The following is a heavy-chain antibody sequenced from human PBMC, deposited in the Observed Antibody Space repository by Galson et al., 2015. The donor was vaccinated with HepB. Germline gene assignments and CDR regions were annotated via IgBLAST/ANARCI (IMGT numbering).Heavy chain of an antibody. D-gene: IGHD6-19*01. J-gene: IGHJ3*02. CDR3: ARVKIAVAGIGAFDI. CDR1: GYTFTSYY. Sequence: SVKVSCKASGYTFTSYYMHWVRQAPGQGLEWMGIINPSGGSTSYAQKFQGRVTMTRDTSMSTVYMELSSLRSEDTAVYYCARVKIAVAGIGAFDIWGQGTMVTVSS. V-gene: IGHV1-46*01. CDR2: INPSGGST.